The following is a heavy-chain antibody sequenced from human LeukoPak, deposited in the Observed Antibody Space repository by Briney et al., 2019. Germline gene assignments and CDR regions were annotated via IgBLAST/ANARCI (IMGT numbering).Heavy chain of an antibody. CDR1: GFPFRTFD. J-gene: IGHJ5*02. CDR3: ARGSSLGFDP. D-gene: IGHD2-2*01. V-gene: IGHV3-13*04. Sequence: GGSLRLSCAASGFPFRTFDFHWVRQATGKGLEWVSSMGSAGDTYYPGSVKGRFTISRENAKNSLYLQMDSLRAADTALYFCARGSSLGFDPWGQGTLVTVSS. CDR2: MGSAGDT.